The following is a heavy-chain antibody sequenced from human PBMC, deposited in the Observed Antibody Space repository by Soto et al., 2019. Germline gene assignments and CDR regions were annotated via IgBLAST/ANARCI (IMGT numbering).Heavy chain of an antibody. D-gene: IGHD6-6*01. Sequence: GGSLRLSCAASGFTFSSYSMNWVRQAPGKGLEWVSSISSSSSYIYYADSVKGRFTISRDNAKNSLYLQMNSLRAEDTAVYYCARDQXASWQLGGYYYYYGMDVWGQGTTVTVSS. CDR1: GFTFSSYS. CDR3: ARDQXASWQLGGYYYYYGMDV. J-gene: IGHJ6*02. CDR2: ISSSSSYI. V-gene: IGHV3-21*01.